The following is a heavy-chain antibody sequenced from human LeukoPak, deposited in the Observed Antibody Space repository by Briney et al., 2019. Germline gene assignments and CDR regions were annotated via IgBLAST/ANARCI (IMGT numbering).Heavy chain of an antibody. J-gene: IGHJ3*02. CDR1: GGSISSDGYY. V-gene: IGHV4-31*03. CDR3: ARENFSDGSGSYYSGPFDI. CDR2: MYYSGST. D-gene: IGHD3-22*01. Sequence: PSETLSLTCTVSGGSISSDGYYWSWIRQHPEKGLEWIGYMYYSGSTYYNPSLKSRVTVSVDTSNNQFSLKLSSVTAADTAVYFCARENFSDGSGSYYSGPFDIWGQGTMVTVSS.